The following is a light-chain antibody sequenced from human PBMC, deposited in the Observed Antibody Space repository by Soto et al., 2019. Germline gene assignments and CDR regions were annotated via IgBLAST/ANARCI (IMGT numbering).Light chain of an antibody. CDR3: QQYNNWPPFT. V-gene: IGKV3-15*01. J-gene: IGKJ3*01. CDR2: GAS. Sequence: EIVMTQSPATLSVSPGERATLSCRASQSVSSNLAWYQQKPGQAPRLLIYGASTRDTGIPARFSGSGSGTECTLTISSLQSEDVAVYYCQQYNNWPPFTFGPGTKVDIK. CDR1: QSVSSN.